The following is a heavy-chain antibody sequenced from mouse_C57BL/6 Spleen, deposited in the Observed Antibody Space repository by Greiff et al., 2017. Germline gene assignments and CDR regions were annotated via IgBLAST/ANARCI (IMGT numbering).Heavy chain of an antibody. J-gene: IGHJ4*01. CDR3: ARCGSSYDYAMDY. V-gene: IGHV1-85*01. Sequence: VQLQQSGPELVKPGASVKLSCKASGYTFTSYDINWVKQRPGQGLEWIGWIYPRDGSTKYNEKFKGKATLTVDTYSSTAYMELHSLTSEDSAVYFCARCGSSYDYAMDYWGQGTSVTVSS. D-gene: IGHD1-1*01. CDR2: IYPRDGST. CDR1: GYTFTSYD.